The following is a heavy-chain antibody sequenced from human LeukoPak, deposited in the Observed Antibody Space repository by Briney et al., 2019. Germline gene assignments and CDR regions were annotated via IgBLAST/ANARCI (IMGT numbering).Heavy chain of an antibody. J-gene: IGHJ4*02. CDR1: GFTFSNYS. Sequence: GGSLRLSCAASGFTFSNYSMNWVRHGPGKGLEWVSSISSSSSYIYYGDSVKGRFTISRDNAKNSLDLQMNSLRAEDTAVYYCARVGYGSGSYFDYWGQGTLVTVSS. D-gene: IGHD3-10*01. V-gene: IGHV3-21*01. CDR3: ARVGYGSGSYFDY. CDR2: ISSSSSYI.